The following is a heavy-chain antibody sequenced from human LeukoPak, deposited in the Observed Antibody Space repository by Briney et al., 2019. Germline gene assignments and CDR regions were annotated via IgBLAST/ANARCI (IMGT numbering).Heavy chain of an antibody. CDR3: ARARNGYYAFDI. J-gene: IGHJ3*02. V-gene: IGHV3-74*01. CDR2: INSDGSST. Sequence: VGSLRLSCAASGFTFSSYWMHWVRQAPGKGLVWVSRINSDGSSTSYADSVKGRFTISRDNAKNTLYLQMNSLRAEDTAVYYCARARNGYYAFDIWGQGTMVTVSS. CDR1: GFTFSSYW. D-gene: IGHD5-24*01.